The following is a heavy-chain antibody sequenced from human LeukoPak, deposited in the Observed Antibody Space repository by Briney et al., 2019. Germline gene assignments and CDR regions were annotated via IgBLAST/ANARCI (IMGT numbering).Heavy chain of an antibody. D-gene: IGHD2-21*02. V-gene: IGHV3-21*01. Sequence: PGGSLRLSCAAPGFTFSSYTINWDRQAPGKGLGWVSLISSSSSYIYYADSVKGRFTISRDNAKNALYLQMNSLRVEDTAVYYCARDGRCGGDCYASWGQGTLVTVSS. CDR1: GFTFSSYT. CDR3: ARDGRCGGDCYAS. J-gene: IGHJ4*02. CDR2: ISSSSSYI.